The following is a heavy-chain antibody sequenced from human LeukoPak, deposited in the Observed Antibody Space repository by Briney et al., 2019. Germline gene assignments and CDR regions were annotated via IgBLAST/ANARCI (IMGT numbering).Heavy chain of an antibody. CDR2: ITWDSDDM. Sequence: GRSLRLSCAASGFTFDGYGMYWVRQAPGKGLEWVSGITWDSDDMAYADSVKGRFTISRDNAKNCLYLQMNSLRVEDTALYYCTKVTDWRTGFDYWGQGTLVTVSS. CDR1: GFTFDGYG. CDR3: TKVTDWRTGFDY. J-gene: IGHJ4*02. V-gene: IGHV3-9*01. D-gene: IGHD3-9*01.